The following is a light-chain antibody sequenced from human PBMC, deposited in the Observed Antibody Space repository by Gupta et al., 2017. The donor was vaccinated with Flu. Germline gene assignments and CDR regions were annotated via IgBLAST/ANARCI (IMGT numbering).Light chain of an antibody. CDR2: AAS. CDR3: QQSYSTPWDT. V-gene: IGKV1-39*01. Sequence: SSLSASVGDRVTITCRASQSISSYLNWYQQKPGKAPKLLIYAASSLQSGVPSRFSGSGSGTDFTLTISSLQPEDFATYYCQQSYSTPWDTFGGGTKVEIK. J-gene: IGKJ4*01. CDR1: QSISSY.